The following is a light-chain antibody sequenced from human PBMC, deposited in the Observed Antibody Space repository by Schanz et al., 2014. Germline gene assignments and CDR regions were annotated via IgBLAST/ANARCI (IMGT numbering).Light chain of an antibody. CDR1: QSVSSN. V-gene: IGKV3D-15*01. J-gene: IGKJ1*01. CDR2: DAS. CDR3: QQYGSSPQT. Sequence: IVMTQSPATLSVSPGERATLSCRASQSVSSNLAWYQQKPGQAPRLFIYDASKRATGIPARFSGSGSGTDFTLTISSLEPEDFAVYYCQQYGSSPQTFGQGTKVEVK.